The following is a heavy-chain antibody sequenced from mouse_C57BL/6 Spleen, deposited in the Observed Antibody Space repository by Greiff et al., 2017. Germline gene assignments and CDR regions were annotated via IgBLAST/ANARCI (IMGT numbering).Heavy chain of an antibody. V-gene: IGHV1-15*01. CDR3: TILYYYGSRGFAY. J-gene: IGHJ3*01. D-gene: IGHD1-1*01. CDR1: GYTFTDYE. CDR2: IDPETGGT. Sequence: VHLVESGAELVRPGASVTLSCKASGYTFTDYEMHWVKQTPVHGLEWIGAIDPETGGTAYNQKFKGKAILTADKSSSTAYMELRSLTSEDSAVYYCTILYYYGSRGFAYWGQGTLVTVSA.